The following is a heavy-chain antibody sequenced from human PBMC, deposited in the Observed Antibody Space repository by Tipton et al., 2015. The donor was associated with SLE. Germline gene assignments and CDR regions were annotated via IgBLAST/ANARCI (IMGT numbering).Heavy chain of an antibody. J-gene: IGHJ4*02. CDR2: IYYSGST. V-gene: IGHV4-39*07. Sequence: TLSLTCTVSGGSISSSSYYWGWIRQPPGKGLEWIGSIYYSGSTYYNPSLKSRVTISVDTSKNQFSLKLSSVTAADTAVYYCARVYLQWLLGPRGYFGYWGQGTLVTVSS. D-gene: IGHD6-19*01. CDR3: ARVYLQWLLGPRGYFGY. CDR1: GGSISSSSYY.